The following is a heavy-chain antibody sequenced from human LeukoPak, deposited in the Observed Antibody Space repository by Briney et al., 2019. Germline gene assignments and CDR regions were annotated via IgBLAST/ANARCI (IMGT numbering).Heavy chain of an antibody. D-gene: IGHD3-10*01. J-gene: IGHJ4*02. V-gene: IGHV4-61*02. Sequence: TSETLSLTCTVSGGSISSSSYYWSWIRQPAGKGLEWIGRIYTSGSTNYNPSLKSRVTMSVDTSKNQFSLKLRSVTAADTAVYYCVRVAYGSGSRLIDCWGQGTLVTISS. CDR3: VRVAYGSGSRLIDC. CDR2: IYTSGST. CDR1: GGSISSSSYY.